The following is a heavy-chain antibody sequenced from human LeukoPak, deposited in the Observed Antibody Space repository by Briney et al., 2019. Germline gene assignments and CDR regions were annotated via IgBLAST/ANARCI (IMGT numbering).Heavy chain of an antibody. D-gene: IGHD6-13*01. J-gene: IGHJ5*02. CDR1: GGSISSGSYY. CDR3: ARETRGLIALYGIAAAGTWGRLPQFDP. Sequence: SETLSLTCTVSGGSISSGSYYWSWIRQPAGKGLEWIGRIYTSGSTNYNPSLKSRVTISVDTSKNQFSLKLSSVTAADTAVYYCARETRGLIALYGIAAAGTWGRLPQFDPWGQGTLVTVSS. V-gene: IGHV4-61*02. CDR2: IYTSGST.